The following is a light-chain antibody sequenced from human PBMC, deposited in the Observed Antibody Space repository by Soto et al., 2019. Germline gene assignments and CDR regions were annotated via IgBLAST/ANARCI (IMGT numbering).Light chain of an antibody. Sequence: QSVLTQPASVSGSPGQSITISCTGTSSDIGGYYYVSWYQHHPGKAPKLIIYQVTNRPSGVSHRFSGSKSGNTASLTISGLQAEDEADYYCTSYSSSSTFYGFGTGTKVTGL. J-gene: IGLJ1*01. CDR1: SSDIGGYYY. CDR2: QVT. V-gene: IGLV2-14*01. CDR3: TSYSSSSTFYG.